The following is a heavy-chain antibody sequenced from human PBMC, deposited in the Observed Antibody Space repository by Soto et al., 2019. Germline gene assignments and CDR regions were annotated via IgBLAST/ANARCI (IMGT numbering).Heavy chain of an antibody. Sequence: SETLSLTCGVSGDSLTRGFHHWSWIRQTPGKGLQLIGYIDSNGDTYYDPSLTNRLNMSIATSKNQFSLKLSSVTAADTAVYYCARQRPTDGRWEFANYYGMDVWGQGTPVTVSS. CDR3: ARQRPTDGRWEFANYYGMDV. V-gene: IGHV4-30-4*01. CDR1: GDSLTRGFHH. J-gene: IGHJ6*02. CDR2: IDSNGDT. D-gene: IGHD1-26*01.